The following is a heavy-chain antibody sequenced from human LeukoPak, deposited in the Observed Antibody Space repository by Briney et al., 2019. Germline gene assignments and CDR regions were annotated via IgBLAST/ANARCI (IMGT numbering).Heavy chain of an antibody. D-gene: IGHD1-14*01. V-gene: IGHV4-34*01. CDR3: AREFGAGNFDY. CDR1: GGSFSGYY. J-gene: IGHJ4*02. Sequence: SETLSLTCAVYGGSFSGYYWSWIRQPPGKGLEWIGEINHSGSTNYNPSLKSRVTMSVDTSKNQFSLKLSSVTAADTAVYYCAREFGAGNFDYWGQGTLVTVSS. CDR2: INHSGST.